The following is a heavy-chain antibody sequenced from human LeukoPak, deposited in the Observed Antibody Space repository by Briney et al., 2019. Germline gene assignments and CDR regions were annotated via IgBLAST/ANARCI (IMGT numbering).Heavy chain of an antibody. J-gene: IGHJ4*02. D-gene: IGHD3-10*01. Sequence: ASVKVSCKSSGYTFTSYYMYWVRQAPGQGLEWMGIINPSGGSTSYAQKFQGRITMTRDTSTSTVYMELSSLRSEDTAVYYCARDSGMVRGTVDYWGQGTLVTVSS. V-gene: IGHV1-46*01. CDR2: INPSGGST. CDR3: ARDSGMVRGTVDY. CDR1: GYTFTSYY.